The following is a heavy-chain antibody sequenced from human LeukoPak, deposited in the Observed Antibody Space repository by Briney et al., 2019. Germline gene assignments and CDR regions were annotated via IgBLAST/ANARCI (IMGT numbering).Heavy chain of an antibody. CDR3: AKTIWFGELFFDY. V-gene: IGHV3-23*01. D-gene: IGHD3-10*01. J-gene: IGHJ4*02. CDR2: ISGSGGST. Sequence: GGSLRLSCAASGFTFSSYAMSWVRQAPGKGLEWVSAISGSGGSTYYADSVKGRFTISRDNPKNTLYLQMNSLRAEDTAVYYCAKTIWFGELFFDYWGQGTLVTVSS. CDR1: GFTFSSYA.